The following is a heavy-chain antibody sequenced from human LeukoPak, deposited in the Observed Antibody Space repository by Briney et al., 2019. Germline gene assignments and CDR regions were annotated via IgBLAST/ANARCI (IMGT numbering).Heavy chain of an antibody. V-gene: IGHV1-2*02. J-gene: IGHJ4*02. Sequence: ASVKVSCKASGYTFTGYYMHWVRQAPGQGLEWMGWINPNSGGTNYAQKFQGRVTMTRDTSNSTAYMELSRLRSDDTAVYYCALSWIQLWAPDYWGQGTLVTVSS. CDR3: ALSWIQLWAPDY. D-gene: IGHD5-18*01. CDR2: INPNSGGT. CDR1: GYTFTGYY.